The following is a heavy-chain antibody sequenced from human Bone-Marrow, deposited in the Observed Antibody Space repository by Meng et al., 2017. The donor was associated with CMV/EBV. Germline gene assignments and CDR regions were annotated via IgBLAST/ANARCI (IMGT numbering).Heavy chain of an antibody. Sequence: GESLKISCAASGFTFSNAWMSWVRQAPGKGLEWVGRIKSKTDGGTTDYAAPVKGRFTISRDDSKNTLYLQMNSLKTEDTAVYYCARGAYLPPGYYNGMDVWGQGTTVTVSS. CDR1: GFTFSNAW. D-gene: IGHD5/OR15-5a*01. V-gene: IGHV3-15*01. CDR3: ARGAYLPPGYYNGMDV. J-gene: IGHJ6*02. CDR2: IKSKTDGGTT.